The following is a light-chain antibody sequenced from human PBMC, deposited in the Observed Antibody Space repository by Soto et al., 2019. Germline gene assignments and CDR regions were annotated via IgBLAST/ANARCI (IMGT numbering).Light chain of an antibody. CDR3: AAWDDSLNGYV. Sequence: QSVLTQPASVSGTPGQSITISCTGSNSDVGLYDFVSWYQHHPGRAPKLIVSEVSHRPSGISNRFSGSKSGTSASLAISGLQSEDGADYYCAAWDDSLNGYVFGTGTKVTVL. CDR2: EVS. J-gene: IGLJ1*01. CDR1: NSDVGLYDF. V-gene: IGLV2-14*01.